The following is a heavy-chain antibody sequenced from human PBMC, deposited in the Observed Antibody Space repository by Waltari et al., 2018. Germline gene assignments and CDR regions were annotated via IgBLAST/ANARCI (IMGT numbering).Heavy chain of an antibody. CDR1: GGTFSSYA. CDR2: IIPIFGTA. V-gene: IGHV1-69*05. J-gene: IGHJ4*02. D-gene: IGHD5-12*01. CDR3: ARGTGRDGYNDRGRADY. Sequence: QVQLVQYGAEVKKPGSSVKVSCKASGGTFSSYAISWVRQAPGQGLEWMGRIIPIFGTANYAQKFQGRVTMTRNTSISTAYTELSSLRSEDTAVYYCARGTGRDGYNDRGRADYWGQGTLVTVSS.